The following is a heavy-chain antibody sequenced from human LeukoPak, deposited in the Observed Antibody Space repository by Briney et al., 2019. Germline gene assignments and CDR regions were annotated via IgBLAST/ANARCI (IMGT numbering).Heavy chain of an antibody. Sequence: PGGSLRLSCAASGLTFSSYWMSWVRQAPGKGLEWVANIKQDGSEKHYVDSVTGRFTISRDSTKNSLYLQMNGLRADDTAVYYCARDLAGPPQEAFDIWGQGTMVTVSS. J-gene: IGHJ3*02. CDR1: GLTFSSYW. CDR2: IKQDGSEK. V-gene: IGHV3-7*01. CDR3: ARDLAGPPQEAFDI.